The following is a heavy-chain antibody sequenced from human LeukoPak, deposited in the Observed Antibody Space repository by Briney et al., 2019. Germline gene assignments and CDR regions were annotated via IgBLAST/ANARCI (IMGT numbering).Heavy chain of an antibody. D-gene: IGHD4-17*01. J-gene: IGHJ4*02. V-gene: IGHV1-69*06. Sequence: SVKVSCKASGGTFSSYAISWVRQAPGQGLEWMGGIIPIFGTANYAQKFQGRVTITADKSTSTAYMELSSLRSEDTAVYYCARVSTVTTMVFFDYWGQGTLVTVSS. CDR3: ARVSTVTTMVFFDY. CDR2: IIPIFGTA. CDR1: GGTFSSYA.